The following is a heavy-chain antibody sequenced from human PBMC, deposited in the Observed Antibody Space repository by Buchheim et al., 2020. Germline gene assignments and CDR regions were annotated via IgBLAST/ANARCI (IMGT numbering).Heavy chain of an antibody. V-gene: IGHV3-30-3*01. J-gene: IGHJ6*02. CDR2: ISYDGSNK. CDR3: TREVESNDYGDYDDYYYGMDV. CDR1: GFTLSSYE. Sequence: VQLVESGGALVQPGGSLRLSCAASGFTLSSYEMNWVRQAPGKGLEWVAVISYDGSNKYYADSVKGRFTISRDNSKNTLYLQMKSLRAEDTAVSYCTREVESNDYGDYDDYYYGMDVWGQGTT. D-gene: IGHD4-17*01.